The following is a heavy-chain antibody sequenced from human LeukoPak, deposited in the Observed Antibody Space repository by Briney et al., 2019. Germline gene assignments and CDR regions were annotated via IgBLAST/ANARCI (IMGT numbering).Heavy chain of an antibody. D-gene: IGHD1-26*01. CDR3: ARSASGSYDAFDI. V-gene: IGHV4-59*12. CDR2: IYYSGST. J-gene: IGHJ3*02. Sequence: SETLSLTCTVSGGSISSYYWSWIRQPPGKGLEWIGYIYYSGSTNYNPSLKSRVTISVDTSKNQFSLNLSSVTAADTAVYYCARSASGSYDAFDIWGQGTMVTVSS. CDR1: GGSISSYY.